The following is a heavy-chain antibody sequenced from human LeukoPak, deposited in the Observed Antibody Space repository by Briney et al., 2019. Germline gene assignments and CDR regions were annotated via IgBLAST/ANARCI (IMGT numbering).Heavy chain of an antibody. CDR3: ARLSGPYYYYYYMDV. J-gene: IGHJ6*03. Sequence: ASVKVSCKASGYTFTSYGISWVRQAPGQGLEWMGWISAYNGNTNYAQKLQGRVTMTTDTSTSTAYMELRSLRSDDTAVCYCARLSGPYYYYYYMDVWGKGTTVTVSS. CDR2: ISAYNGNT. V-gene: IGHV1-18*01. CDR1: GYTFTSYG. D-gene: IGHD6-25*01.